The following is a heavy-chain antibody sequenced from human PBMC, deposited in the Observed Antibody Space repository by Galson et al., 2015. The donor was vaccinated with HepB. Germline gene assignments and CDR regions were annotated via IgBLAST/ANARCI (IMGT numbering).Heavy chain of an antibody. CDR1: GYTFTSYA. J-gene: IGHJ4*02. CDR3: ARSIDNIDY. V-gene: IGHV1-3*01. D-gene: IGHD1-1*01. CDR2: INAVNGKA. Sequence: SVKVSCKASGYTFTSYAMHWVRQAPGQRLEWMGWINAVNGKAKYSQKFQGRVTITRDTSASTAYMELSSLRSEDTAVYYCARSIDNIDYWGQGTLVTVSS.